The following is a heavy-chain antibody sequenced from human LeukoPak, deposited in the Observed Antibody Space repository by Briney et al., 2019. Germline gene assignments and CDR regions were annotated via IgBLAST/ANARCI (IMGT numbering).Heavy chain of an antibody. V-gene: IGHV1-46*01. J-gene: IGHJ4*02. CDR3: ARDLPTNRAAGYYFDY. Sequence: GASVKVSCKASGYTFTSYYMHWVRQAPGQGLEWMGIINPSGGSTSYAQKFQGRVTMTRDTSISTAYMELSRLRSDDTAVYYCARDLPTNRAAGYYFDYWGQGTLVTVSS. CDR2: INPSGGST. CDR1: GYTFTSYY. D-gene: IGHD6-13*01.